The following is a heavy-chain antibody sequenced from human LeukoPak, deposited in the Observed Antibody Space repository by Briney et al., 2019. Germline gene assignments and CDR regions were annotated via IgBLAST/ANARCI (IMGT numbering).Heavy chain of an antibody. V-gene: IGHV3-23*01. CDR2: IGGSGGST. CDR1: GFTFSSYA. J-gene: IGHJ2*01. CDR3: AKDRSNDSSGFTS. Sequence: GGSLRLSCAASGFTFSSYAMSWVRQAPGKGLEWVSAIGGSGGSTYYAGSVKGRFTISRDNSKNTLYLQMNSLRAEDTAVYYCAKDRSNDSSGFTSWGRGTLVTVSS. D-gene: IGHD3-22*01.